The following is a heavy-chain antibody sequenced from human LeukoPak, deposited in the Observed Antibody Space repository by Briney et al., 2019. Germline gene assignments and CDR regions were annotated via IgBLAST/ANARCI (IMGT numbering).Heavy chain of an antibody. CDR1: GFTFSRYP. CDR2: ISSTSTYI. V-gene: IGHV3-21*01. Sequence: PGGSLRLSCSASGFTFSRYPMHWVRQAPGKGLEWVSSISSTSTYIHYADSVKGRFTISRDNAKNSLYLQMNSLRAEDTAVYYCARFDYAVYLAFDYWGQGTLVTVSS. D-gene: IGHD4-17*01. J-gene: IGHJ4*02. CDR3: ARFDYAVYLAFDY.